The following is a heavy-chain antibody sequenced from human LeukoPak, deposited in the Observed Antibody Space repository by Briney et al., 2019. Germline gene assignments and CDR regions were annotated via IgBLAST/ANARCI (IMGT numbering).Heavy chain of an antibody. CDR1: GFTFSSHW. D-gene: IGHD1-26*01. J-gene: IGHJ5*02. V-gene: IGHV3-74*01. Sequence: PGGSLRLSCAASGFTFSSHWMHWVRQAPGKGLVWVSRINSDGSSTSYADSVKGRFTISRDNAKNTLYLQMNSLRAEDTAVYYCARDPAVQWELLKNAYNWFDPWGQGTLVTVSS. CDR3: ARDPAVQWELLKNAYNWFDP. CDR2: INSDGSST.